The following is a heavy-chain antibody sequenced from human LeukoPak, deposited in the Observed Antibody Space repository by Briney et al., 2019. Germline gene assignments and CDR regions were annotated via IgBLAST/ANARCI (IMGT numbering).Heavy chain of an antibody. V-gene: IGHV4-4*07. CDR3: ARAVPYSSSWFGGGFDS. CDR1: GGSISSYY. Sequence: PSETLSLTCTVSGGSISSYYWSWMRQPAGKGLEWVGRVYSSGTTIYSPSLKSRVTLSMDTSNSHFSLRLSSVTAADTAVYYCARAVPYSSSWFGGGFDSWGQGTLVTVSS. CDR2: VYSSGTT. J-gene: IGHJ4*02. D-gene: IGHD6-13*01.